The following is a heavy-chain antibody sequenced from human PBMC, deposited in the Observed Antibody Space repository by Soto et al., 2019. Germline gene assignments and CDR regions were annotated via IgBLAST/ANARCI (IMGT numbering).Heavy chain of an antibody. D-gene: IGHD5-18*01. CDR1: GGSVSSGSYY. CDR2: IYYSGST. Sequence: QVQLQESGPGLVKPSETLSLTCTGSGGSVSSGSYYWSWIRQPPGKGLEWIGYIYYSGSTNYNPSLKSRVTISVDTSKNQFSLKLSSVTAADTAVYYCAREIGQLCSYDAFDIWGQGTMVTVSS. J-gene: IGHJ3*02. CDR3: AREIGQLCSYDAFDI. V-gene: IGHV4-61*01.